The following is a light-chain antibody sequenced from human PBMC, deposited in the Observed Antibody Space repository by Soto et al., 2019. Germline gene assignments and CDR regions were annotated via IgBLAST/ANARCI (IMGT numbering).Light chain of an antibody. V-gene: IGLV2-14*01. Sequence: QSVLTQPASVSGSPGQSVTISCTGTSSDVGGYNYVSWYQQHPGKAPKLVIFEVSIRPSGVSIRFSGSKSGNTASLTISGLXTEDEADYYCSSYTSRPSLFVFGSGTKVTVL. J-gene: IGLJ1*01. CDR3: SSYTSRPSLFV. CDR2: EVS. CDR1: SSDVGGYNY.